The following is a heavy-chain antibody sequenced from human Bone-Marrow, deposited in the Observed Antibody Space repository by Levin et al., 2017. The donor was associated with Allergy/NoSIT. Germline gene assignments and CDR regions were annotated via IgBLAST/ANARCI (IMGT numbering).Heavy chain of an antibody. Sequence: GESLKISCAASGFTFSIQSMAWFRQAPGKGLEWVSAINAGGKTHYAESVKGRFTISRDDSKNTLSLEMNSLRVEDTAVYFCARESPDTPFNTAFITCDYWGQGTLVSVAS. D-gene: IGHD5-18*01. CDR1: GFTFSIQS. J-gene: IGHJ4*02. CDR3: ARESPDTPFNTAFITCDY. CDR2: INAGGKT. V-gene: IGHV3-23*01.